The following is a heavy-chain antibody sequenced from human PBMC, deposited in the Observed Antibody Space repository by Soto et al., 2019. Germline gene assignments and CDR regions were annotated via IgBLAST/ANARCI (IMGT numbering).Heavy chain of an antibody. J-gene: IGHJ6*03. Sequence: SETLSLTCAVSSGSISSSNWWSWVRQPPGKGLEWIGEIYHSGSTNYNPSLKSRVTISVDKSKNQFSLKLSSVTAADTAVYYCARKRYGGYGSSYYYMDVWGKGTTVTVSS. CDR3: ARKRYGGYGSSYYYMDV. V-gene: IGHV4-4*02. D-gene: IGHD5-12*01. CDR2: IYHSGST. CDR1: SGSISSSNW.